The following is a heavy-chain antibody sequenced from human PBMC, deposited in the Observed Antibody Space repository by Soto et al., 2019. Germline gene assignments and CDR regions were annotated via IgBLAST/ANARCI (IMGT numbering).Heavy chain of an antibody. CDR1: GFDYSSYA. V-gene: IGHV3-64D*06. J-gene: IGHJ4*02. CDR2: ISPQGGST. Sequence: PGGSMRLCCSASGFDYSSYAMHWVRQTPGKGLEYVSAISPQGGSTYYADSVKGRFTMSRDESKNTVYLQMSSLRPDDTAVYYCVNMMTARGGFDFWGQGTLVT. CDR3: VNMMTARGGFDF. D-gene: IGHD2-21*02.